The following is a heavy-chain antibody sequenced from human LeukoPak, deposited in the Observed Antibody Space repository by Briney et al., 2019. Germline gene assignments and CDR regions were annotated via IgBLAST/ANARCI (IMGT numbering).Heavy chain of an antibody. J-gene: IGHJ6*03. Sequence: GGSLRLSCAASGFTFSSYWMSWVRQAPGKGLEWVATIRQDGSQKYYVDSVKGRFTISRDNAKNSLYLQMNSLRAEDTAVYYCAREERGDYYYYMDVWGKGTTVTVSS. V-gene: IGHV3-7*01. CDR1: GFTFSSYW. CDR2: IRQDGSQK. CDR3: AREERGDYYYYMDV.